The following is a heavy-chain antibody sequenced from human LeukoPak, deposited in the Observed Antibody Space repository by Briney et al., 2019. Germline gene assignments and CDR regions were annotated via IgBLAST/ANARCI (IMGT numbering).Heavy chain of an antibody. V-gene: IGHV3-48*01. CDR1: GFTFSSYS. D-gene: IGHD3-22*01. CDR3: ATPLDYYDSSGYHQGGD. Sequence: GGSLRLSCAASGFTFSSYSMNWVRQAPGKGLEWVSYISSSSSTIYYADPVKGRFTISRDNAKNSLYLQMNSLRAEDTAVYYCATPLDYYDSSGYHQGGDWGQGTLVTVSS. J-gene: IGHJ4*02. CDR2: ISSSSSTI.